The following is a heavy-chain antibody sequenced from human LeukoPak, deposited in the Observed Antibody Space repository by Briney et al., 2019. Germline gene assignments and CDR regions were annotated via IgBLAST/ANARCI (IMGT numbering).Heavy chain of an antibody. CDR1: GFTFSSYA. CDR2: ISYDGSNK. V-gene: IGHV3-30-3*01. Sequence: GRSLRLSCAASGFTFSSYAMHWVRQAPGKGLEWVAVISYDGSNKYYADSVKGRFTISRDNSKNTLYLQMNSLRAEDTAVYYCARGYGDFYCFDYWGQGTLVTVSS. D-gene: IGHD4-17*01. J-gene: IGHJ4*02. CDR3: ARGYGDFYCFDY.